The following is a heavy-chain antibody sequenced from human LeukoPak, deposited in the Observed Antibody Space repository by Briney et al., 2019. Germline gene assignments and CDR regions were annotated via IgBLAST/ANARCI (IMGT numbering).Heavy chain of an antibody. J-gene: IGHJ6*03. CDR2: ISMKGGNT. D-gene: IGHD1-26*01. Sequence: PGGSLRLSCAASGFTLSSYAMHWVRQAPGKGLEYVSAISMKGGNTYYANSVKGRFSISIDNSKNTLYLQMGSLRTEDMAVYYCARVGEGRYYQYYYMDVWGKGTTVTVSS. CDR1: GFTLSSYA. CDR3: ARVGEGRYYQYYYMDV. V-gene: IGHV3-64*01.